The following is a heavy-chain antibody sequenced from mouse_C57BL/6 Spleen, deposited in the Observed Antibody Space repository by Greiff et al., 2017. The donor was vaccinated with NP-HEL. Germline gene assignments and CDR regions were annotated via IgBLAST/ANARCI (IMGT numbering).Heavy chain of an antibody. D-gene: IGHD2-5*01. CDR3: VREAYSNYADYFDY. Sequence: VKDRFTISRDDSQSMLYLQMNNLKTEDTAMYYCVREAYSNYADYFDYWGQGTTLTVSS. J-gene: IGHJ2*01. V-gene: IGHV10-3*01.